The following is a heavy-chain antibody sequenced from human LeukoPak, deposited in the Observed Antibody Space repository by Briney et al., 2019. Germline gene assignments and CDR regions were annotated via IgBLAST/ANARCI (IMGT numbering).Heavy chain of an antibody. Sequence: ASVKVSCKASGYTFTSYDIYWVRQAPGEGLEWMGWMNPNSSNTGYAQKFQGRVTLTRNTSISTAYMELSSLRSEDTAVYYCARDYGLDYWGQGTLVTVSS. CDR1: GYTFTSYD. J-gene: IGHJ4*02. CDR3: ARDYGLDY. D-gene: IGHD3-10*01. V-gene: IGHV1-8*01. CDR2: MNPNSSNT.